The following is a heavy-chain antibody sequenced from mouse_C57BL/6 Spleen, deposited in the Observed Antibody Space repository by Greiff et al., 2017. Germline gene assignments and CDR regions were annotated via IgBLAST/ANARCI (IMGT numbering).Heavy chain of an antibody. CDR1: GYTFTSYG. J-gene: IGHJ2*01. CDR3: ARYPRITTVVATDY. V-gene: IGHV1-81*01. CDR2: IYPRSGNT. D-gene: IGHD1-1*01. Sequence: QVQLQQSGAELARPGASVKLSCKASGYTFTSYGISWVKQRPGQGLEWIGEIYPRSGNTYYNEKFKGKATLTADKSSSTAYMELSSLTSEDSAVYYCARYPRITTVVATDYWGQGTTLTVSS.